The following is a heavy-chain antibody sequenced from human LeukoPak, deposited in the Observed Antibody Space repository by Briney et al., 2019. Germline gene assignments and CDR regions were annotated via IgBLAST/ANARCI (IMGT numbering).Heavy chain of an antibody. Sequence: GSLRLSCAASGFTFTSYWMHWVRQASGKGVVWVSCIKSDGSSSSYADSVKGRFTISRDNAKNSLYLQMSSLRAEDTAVYYCASNYGDSVAYWSQGTLVTVSS. CDR1: GFTFTSYW. J-gene: IGHJ4*02. V-gene: IGHV3-74*01. CDR3: ASNYGDSVAY. D-gene: IGHD4-17*01. CDR2: IKSDGSSS.